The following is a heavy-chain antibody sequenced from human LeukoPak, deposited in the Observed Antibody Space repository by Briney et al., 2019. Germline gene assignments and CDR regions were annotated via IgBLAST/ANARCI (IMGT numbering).Heavy chain of an antibody. CDR2: IYYSGST. CDR3: ARHDFDWLLIDY. J-gene: IGHJ4*02. D-gene: IGHD3-9*01. Sequence: SETLSLTCTVSGGSISSYYWSWIRQPPGKGLEWIGYIYYSGSTNYNPSLKSRVTISVDTSKNQFSLKLSSVTAADTAVYYCARHDFDWLLIDYWGQGTLVTVSS. CDR1: GGSISSYY. V-gene: IGHV4-59*08.